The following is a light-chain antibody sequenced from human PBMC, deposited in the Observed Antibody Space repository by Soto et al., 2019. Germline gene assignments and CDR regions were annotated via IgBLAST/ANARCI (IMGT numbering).Light chain of an antibody. V-gene: IGLV2-14*01. Sequence: QSVLTQPRSVSGSPGQSVTISCTGTSSDVGGYNYVSWYQQHPGKAPKLMIYDVSNRPSGVSNRFSGSKSGNTASLTISGLQAEDEADYYCSSYTSSSGYVFGTGTKSPS. CDR3: SSYTSSSGYV. CDR2: DVS. J-gene: IGLJ1*01. CDR1: SSDVGGYNY.